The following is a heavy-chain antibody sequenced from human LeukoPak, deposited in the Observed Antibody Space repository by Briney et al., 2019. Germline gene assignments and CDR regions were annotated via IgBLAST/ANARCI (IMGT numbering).Heavy chain of an antibody. CDR3: ARFSTRCGSGCSEASCYVHY. J-gene: IGHJ4*02. CDR2: LFSTGAT. CDR1: GGSISGHY. D-gene: IGHD2-2*01. V-gene: IGHV4-59*11. Sequence: SETLSLTCTVSGGSISGHYWTWIGLPPPKGLDLVGHLFSTGATHYNPSLRGRVTLSIDTSKPQFSLTLTSVSVKDTAVYYCARFSTRCGSGCSEASCYVHYWGQGTQVSVSP.